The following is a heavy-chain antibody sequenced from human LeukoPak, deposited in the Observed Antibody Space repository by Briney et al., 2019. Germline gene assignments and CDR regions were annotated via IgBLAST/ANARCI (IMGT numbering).Heavy chain of an antibody. V-gene: IGHV1-46*01. CDR3: ARGRYYYDSSGYYYFDY. Sequence: ASVKVSCKASGYTFTSYYMHWVRQAPGQGLEWMGIINPSGGSTSYAQKFQGRVTMTRSPSASTVYMELSSLRSEDTAVYYCARGRYYYDSSGYYYFDYWGQGTLVTVSS. CDR2: INPSGGST. CDR1: GYTFTSYY. J-gene: IGHJ4*02. D-gene: IGHD3-22*01.